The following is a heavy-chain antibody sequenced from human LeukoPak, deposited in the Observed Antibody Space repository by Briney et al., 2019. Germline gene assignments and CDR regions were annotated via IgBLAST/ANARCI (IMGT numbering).Heavy chain of an antibody. Sequence: SETQSLTCTVSGGSISSSSYYWGWIRQPPGKGLEWIANIDHTGNTYYSPSLKSRVTISLDTSKNQFSLKLTSVTAADTAVYYCARGTQYWGQGTLVTVSS. V-gene: IGHV4-39*07. CDR3: ARGTQY. CDR1: GGSISSSSYY. CDR2: IDHTGNT. J-gene: IGHJ4*02.